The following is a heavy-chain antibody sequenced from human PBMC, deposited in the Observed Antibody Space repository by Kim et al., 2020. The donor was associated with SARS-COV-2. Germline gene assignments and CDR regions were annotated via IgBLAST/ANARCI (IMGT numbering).Heavy chain of an antibody. Sequence: SETLSLTCTVSGGSISSSSYYWGWIRQPPGKGLEWIGSIYYSGSTYYNPSLKSRVTISVDTSKNQFSLKLSSVTAADTAVYYCARTRSGTMIGFDYWGQGTLVTVSS. J-gene: IGHJ4*02. V-gene: IGHV4-39*01. CDR3: ARTRSGTMIGFDY. D-gene: IGHD2-15*01. CDR2: IYYSGST. CDR1: GGSISSSSYY.